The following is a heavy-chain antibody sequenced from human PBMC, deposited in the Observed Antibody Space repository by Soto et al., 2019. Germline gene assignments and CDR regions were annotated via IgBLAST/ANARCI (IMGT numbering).Heavy chain of an antibody. D-gene: IGHD2-15*01. CDR2: IYYTGST. Sequence: SETLSLTCSVSGGSVISGNYYWSWIRQPPGKGLEWIGYIYYTGSTNYNPSLKSRVTISVDTSKNQFSLTLSSVTAAHTVVYYCASARYCSGGRCSFDPWGQGTLVTVSS. J-gene: IGHJ5*02. V-gene: IGHV4-61*01. CDR3: ASARYCSGGRCSFDP. CDR1: GGSVISGNYY.